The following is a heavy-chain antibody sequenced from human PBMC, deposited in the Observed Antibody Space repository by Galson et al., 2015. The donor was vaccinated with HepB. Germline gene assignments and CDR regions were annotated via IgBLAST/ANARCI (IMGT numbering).Heavy chain of an antibody. CDR2: ISSNGGST. V-gene: IGHV3-64D*06. Sequence: SLRLSCAASGFTFSSYAMHWVRQAPGKGLEYVSAISSNGGSTYYADSVKGRFTISRDNSKNTLYLQMSSLRAEDTAVYYCVKGYSGYDYAFDIWGQGTMVTVSS. CDR3: VKGYSGYDYAFDI. D-gene: IGHD5-12*01. J-gene: IGHJ3*02. CDR1: GFTFSSYA.